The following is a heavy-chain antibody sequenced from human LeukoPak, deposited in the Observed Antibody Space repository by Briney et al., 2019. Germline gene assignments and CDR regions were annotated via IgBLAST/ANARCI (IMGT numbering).Heavy chain of an antibody. J-gene: IGHJ6*02. CDR3: ARDITMISYYYYGMDV. CDR2: INPNSGGI. V-gene: IGHV1-2*06. Sequence: ASVKVSCKASGYTFTGYYMHWVRQAPGQGLEWMGRINPNSGGINYAQKFQGRVTMTRDTSISTAYMELSRLRSDDTAVYYCARDITMISYYYYGMDVWGQGTTVTVSS. D-gene: IGHD3-22*01. CDR1: GYTFTGYY.